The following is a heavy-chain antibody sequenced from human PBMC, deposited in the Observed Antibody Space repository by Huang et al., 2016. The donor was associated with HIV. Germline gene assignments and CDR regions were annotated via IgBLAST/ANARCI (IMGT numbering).Heavy chain of an antibody. J-gene: IGHJ4*02. CDR1: GLPFSSYW. CDR3: THTGYSIYYFDY. D-gene: IGHD6-13*01. Sequence: EVQLVESGGGLVQPGGSLRLSCAASGLPFSSYWMSWVRQAPGKGLEWVANIKQDGSEKYYVYSVNGRVTTSRDNAKNSLYLQMNSLRAEDTAVYYCTHTGYSIYYFDYWGQGTLVTVSS. V-gene: IGHV3-7*01. CDR2: IKQDGSEK.